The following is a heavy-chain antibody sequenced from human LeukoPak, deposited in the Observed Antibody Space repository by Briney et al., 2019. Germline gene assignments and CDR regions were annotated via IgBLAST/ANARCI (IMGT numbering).Heavy chain of an antibody. CDR2: IYYSGST. J-gene: IGHJ6*03. Sequence: SETLSLTCTVSGGSISSYYWSWIRQPPGKGLEWIGYIYYSGSTNYNPSLKSRVTISVDTSKNQFSLKLSSVTAADTAVYYCARDRGRVDSSGLNYYYYYMDVWGKGTTVTVSS. CDR1: GGSISSYY. V-gene: IGHV4-59*12. D-gene: IGHD3-22*01. CDR3: ARDRGRVDSSGLNYYYYYMDV.